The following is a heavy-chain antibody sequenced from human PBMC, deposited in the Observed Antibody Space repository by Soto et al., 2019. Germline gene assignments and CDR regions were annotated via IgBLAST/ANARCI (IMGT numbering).Heavy chain of an antibody. J-gene: IGHJ4*02. CDR2: VDWDDDK. V-gene: IGHV2-70*01. Sequence: SGPTVVNPTRPLTLTCTFYGFSRITSGMCVSWIRQPPGKALEWLALVDWDDDKSYSTSLKTRLTISKDTSKNQVVLTMTNMEPMDSATYYCARGYTRSLFYFDYWGQGTLVTV. D-gene: IGHD2-2*02. CDR3: ARGYTRSLFYFDY. CDR1: GFSRITSGMC.